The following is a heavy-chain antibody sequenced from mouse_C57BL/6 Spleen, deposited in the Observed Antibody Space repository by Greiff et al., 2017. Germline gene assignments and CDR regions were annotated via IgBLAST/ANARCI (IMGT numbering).Heavy chain of an antibody. V-gene: IGHV3-6*01. CDR1: GYSITSGYY. CDR3: ARDTGGNPDY. Sequence: EVKLQESGPGLVKPSQSLSLTYSVTGYSITSGYYWNWIRQFPGNKLEWMGYISYDGSNNYNPSLKNRISITRDTSKNQFFLKLNSVTTEDTATYYCARDTGGNPDYWGQGTTLTVSS. J-gene: IGHJ2*01. D-gene: IGHD2-1*01. CDR2: ISYDGSN.